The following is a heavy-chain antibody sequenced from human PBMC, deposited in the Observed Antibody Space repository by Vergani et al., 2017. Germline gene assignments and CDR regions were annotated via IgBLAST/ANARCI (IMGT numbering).Heavy chain of an antibody. D-gene: IGHD2-2*01. J-gene: IGHJ4*02. V-gene: IGHV4-39*07. CDR3: AREGEDIVVVPSGGWDY. CDR2: IYYSGST. Sequence: QVQLQESGPGLVKPSETLSLTCTVSGGSISSSSYYWGWIRQPPGKGLEWIGSIYYSGSTYYNPSLKSRVTISVDTSKNQFSLKLSSVTAADTAVYYCAREGEDIVVVPSGGWDYWGQGTLVTVSS. CDR1: GGSISSSSYY.